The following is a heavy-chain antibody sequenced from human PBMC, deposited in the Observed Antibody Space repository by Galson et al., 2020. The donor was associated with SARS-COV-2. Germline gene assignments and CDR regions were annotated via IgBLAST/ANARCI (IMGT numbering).Heavy chain of an antibody. D-gene: IGHD3-10*01. Sequence: TGGSLRLSCRAYRLTFNIFWMSWVRQSPGKGLEWVANIDDAGTTTYYVDSVKGRFTISRDNAKNSLYLAMNNLRVDDSAVYYCGTAGDYWGQGALVTVSS. CDR3: GTAGDY. CDR1: RLTFNIFW. J-gene: IGHJ4*02. CDR2: IDDAGTTT. V-gene: IGHV3-7*05.